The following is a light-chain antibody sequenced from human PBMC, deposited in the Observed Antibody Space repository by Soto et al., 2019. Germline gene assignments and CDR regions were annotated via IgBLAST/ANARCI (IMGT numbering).Light chain of an antibody. J-gene: IGKJ4*01. CDR3: QLYGSSPPELT. CDR1: QGVSSRY. CDR2: GAS. V-gene: IGKV3-20*01. Sequence: EIVLTQSPGTLSLSPGERATLSCRASQGVSSRYLAWYQQKPGQAPRLLMFGASSRATGIPDRFSGSGSGTDFTLTISRLEPEDFAVYYRQLYGSSPPELTFGGGTKVDIK.